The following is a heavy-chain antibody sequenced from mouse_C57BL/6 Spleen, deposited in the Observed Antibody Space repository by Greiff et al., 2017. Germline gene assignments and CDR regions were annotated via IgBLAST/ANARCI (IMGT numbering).Heavy chain of an antibody. CDR1: GYAFSSYW. V-gene: IGHV1-80*01. Sequence: QVQLQQSGAELVKPGASVKISCKASGYAFSSYWMNWVKPRPGKGLEWIGQIYPGDGDTNYNGKFKGKDTLTADKSSSTAYMPLSSLPSEDSAFYFSAISPPVLAPQYFDY. CDR3: AISPPVLAPQYFDY. D-gene: IGHD3-2*02. J-gene: IGHJ2*01. CDR2: IYPGDGDT.